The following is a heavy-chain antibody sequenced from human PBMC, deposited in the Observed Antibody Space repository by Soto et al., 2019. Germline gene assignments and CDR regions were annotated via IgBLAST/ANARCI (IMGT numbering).Heavy chain of an antibody. CDR1: GFTSSNYS. CDR2: TSGSGHYI. J-gene: IGHJ6*02. V-gene: IGHV3-23*01. CDR3: AGGAMVTPYYYGLDV. D-gene: IGHD5-18*01. Sequence: VRLLESGGGLVQPGGSLRLYCAGSGFTSSNYSMSWVRQAPGKGLEWVSTTSGSGHYIQYRDSVKGRFTISRDNSMNTRYLQMNSLRAEDTAVYYCAGGAMVTPYYYGLDVWGQGTTVTVSS.